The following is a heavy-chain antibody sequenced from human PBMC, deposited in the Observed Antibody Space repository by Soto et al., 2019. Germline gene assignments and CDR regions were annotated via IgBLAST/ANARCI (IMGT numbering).Heavy chain of an antibody. Sequence: ESGGGVVQPGRSLRLSGAASGFAFSSYAMHWVRQAPGKGLEWVAVISYDGSNKYYADSVKGRFTISRDNSKNTLYLQMNSLRAEDTAVYYCARDHFYDSSGTSPNYWGQGTLVTVSS. CDR2: ISYDGSNK. D-gene: IGHD3-22*01. CDR3: ARDHFYDSSGTSPNY. CDR1: GFAFSSYA. J-gene: IGHJ4*02. V-gene: IGHV3-30-3*01.